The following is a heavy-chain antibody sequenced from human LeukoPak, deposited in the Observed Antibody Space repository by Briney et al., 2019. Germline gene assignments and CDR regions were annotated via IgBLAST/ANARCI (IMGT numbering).Heavy chain of an antibody. Sequence: SETLSLTCTVSGGSISSSPYYWGWIRQPPGKGLQWIGSIYSGGSTYYSPSLKSRVTTSVDTSKNQFSLKLSSVTAADTAVYHCARDKDLYYFGSGSYQGGYFDYWGQGTLVTVSS. V-gene: IGHV4-39*07. CDR1: GGSISSSPYY. CDR3: ARDKDLYYFGSGSYQGGYFDY. CDR2: IYSGGST. D-gene: IGHD3-10*01. J-gene: IGHJ4*02.